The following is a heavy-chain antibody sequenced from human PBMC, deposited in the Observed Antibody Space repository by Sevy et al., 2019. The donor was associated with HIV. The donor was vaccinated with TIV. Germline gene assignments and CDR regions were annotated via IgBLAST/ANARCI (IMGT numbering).Heavy chain of an antibody. CDR3: ARSVKVDYNYVWESYAKGGYFFDY. V-gene: IGHV1-3*01. Sequence: ASVKVSCKASGYSFTTYTIHWVRQVPGQGLEWLGWINAGNGDTEYSQRFQGRVSITRDTSATSVFMDLSTLKSEDTAVYYCARSVKVDYNYVWESYAKGGYFFDYWGQGTLVTVSS. J-gene: IGHJ4*02. CDR1: GYSFTTYT. D-gene: IGHD3-16*01. CDR2: INAGNGDT.